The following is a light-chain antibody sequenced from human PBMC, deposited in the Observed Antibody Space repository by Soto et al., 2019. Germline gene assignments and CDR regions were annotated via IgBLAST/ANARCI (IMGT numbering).Light chain of an antibody. V-gene: IGLV1-40*01. CDR2: GNR. CDR3: QSYDNSLGVCYV. CDR1: SSNLGPGYD. Sequence: QSVLTQPPSVSAAPGQRVTISCTESSSNLGPGYDVHWYQLLPGTAPKLLIYGNRNRPSGVPDRFSGSKSGTSASLAITGLQAEDEAGYFCQSYDNSLGVCYVFGTGTKVTVL. J-gene: IGLJ1*01.